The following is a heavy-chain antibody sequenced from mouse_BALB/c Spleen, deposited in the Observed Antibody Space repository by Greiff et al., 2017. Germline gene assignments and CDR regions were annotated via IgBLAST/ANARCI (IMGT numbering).Heavy chain of an antibody. Sequence: EVQLVESGGGLVQPGGSLKLSCAASGFTFSSYTMSWVRQTPEKRLEWVAYISNGGGSTYYPDTVKGRFTISRDNAKNTLYLQMSSLKSEDTAMYYCARSTMSTLDYWGQGTTLTVSS. CDR1: GFTFSSYT. V-gene: IGHV5-12-2*01. CDR3: ARSTMSTLDY. D-gene: IGHD2-4*01. CDR2: ISNGGGST. J-gene: IGHJ2*01.